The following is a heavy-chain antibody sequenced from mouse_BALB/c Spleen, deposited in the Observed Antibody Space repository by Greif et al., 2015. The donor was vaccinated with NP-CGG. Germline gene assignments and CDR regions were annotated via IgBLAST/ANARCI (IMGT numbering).Heavy chain of an antibody. CDR1: GFNIKDTY. V-gene: IGHV14-3*02. CDR3: ARWDWYFDV. CDR2: IDPANGNT. J-gene: IGHJ1*01. Sequence: EVQVVESGAEPVKPGASVKLSCTASGFNIKDTYMHWVKQRPEQGLEWIGRIDPANGNTKYDPKFQGKATITADTSSNTAYLQLSSLTSEDTAVYYCARWDWYFDVWGAGTTVTVSS.